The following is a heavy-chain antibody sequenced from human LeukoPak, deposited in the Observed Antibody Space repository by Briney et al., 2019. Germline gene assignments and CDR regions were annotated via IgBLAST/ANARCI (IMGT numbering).Heavy chain of an antibody. Sequence: ASVKVSCKASGYTFTSYAMHWVRQAPGQRLEWMGWINAGNGNTKYSQKFQGRVTITRDTSASTAYMELSSLRSEDTAVYYCAKDPDKGYCSAGGCYPWGQGTLVTVSS. CDR2: INAGNGNT. J-gene: IGHJ5*02. D-gene: IGHD2-15*01. CDR3: AKDPDKGYCSAGGCYP. V-gene: IGHV1-3*01. CDR1: GYTFTSYA.